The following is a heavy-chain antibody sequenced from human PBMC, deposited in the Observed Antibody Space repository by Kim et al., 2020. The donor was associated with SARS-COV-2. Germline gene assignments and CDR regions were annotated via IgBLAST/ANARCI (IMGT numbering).Heavy chain of an antibody. Sequence: ASVKVSCKASGYTFTSYAMHWVRQAPGQRLEWMGWINAGNGNTKYSQKFQGRVTITRDTSASTAYMELSSLRSEDTAVYYCARSAYCGGDCYFADPNDYWGQGTLVTVSS. D-gene: IGHD2-21*02. CDR1: GYTFTSYA. J-gene: IGHJ4*02. CDR2: INAGNGNT. V-gene: IGHV1-3*01. CDR3: ARSAYCGGDCYFADPNDY.